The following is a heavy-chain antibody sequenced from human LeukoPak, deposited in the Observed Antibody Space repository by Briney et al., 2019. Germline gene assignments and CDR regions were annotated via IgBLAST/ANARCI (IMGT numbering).Heavy chain of an antibody. CDR2: ISGSGGST. Sequence: GGSLRLSCAASGFTFSSYAMSWVRQAPGKGLEWVSAISGSGGSTYYADSVKGRFTISRDNSKNTLYLQMNSLRAEDTAVYYCAKSERRSYGVVVVAPGRFDAFDIWGQGTMVTVSS. CDR3: AKSERRSYGVVVVAPGRFDAFDI. V-gene: IGHV3-23*01. D-gene: IGHD2-15*01. CDR1: GFTFSSYA. J-gene: IGHJ3*02.